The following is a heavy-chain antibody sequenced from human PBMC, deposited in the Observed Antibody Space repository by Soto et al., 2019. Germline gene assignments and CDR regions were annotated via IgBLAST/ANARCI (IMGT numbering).Heavy chain of an antibody. V-gene: IGHV4-30-2*01. D-gene: IGHD3-22*01. Sequence: LSLTYAVSDGSIRGSGYSCRWIRPPPGKGLEWIGYIYHSGSTYYNPSLKSRVTISVDRSKNQFSLKLSSVTAADTAVYYCARLLYDRSGYYYFDYWGRGTLVTVSS. CDR1: DGSIRGSGYS. CDR2: IYHSGST. CDR3: ARLLYDRSGYYYFDY. J-gene: IGHJ4*02.